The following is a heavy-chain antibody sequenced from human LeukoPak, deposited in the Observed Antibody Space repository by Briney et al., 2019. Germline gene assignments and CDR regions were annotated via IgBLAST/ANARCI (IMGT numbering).Heavy chain of an antibody. CDR2: IYHSGST. CDR1: GSGYSISGGYY. Sequence: SETLSLTCTVSGSGYSISGGYYWGWIRQPPGKGLEWIGSIYHSGSTYYNPSLKSRATISVDTSKNQFSLKLKSVTAADTAVYYCAGQFDSSGSYFYWGQGTLVTVSS. D-gene: IGHD3-22*01. CDR3: AGQFDSSGSYFY. J-gene: IGHJ4*02. V-gene: IGHV4-38-2*02.